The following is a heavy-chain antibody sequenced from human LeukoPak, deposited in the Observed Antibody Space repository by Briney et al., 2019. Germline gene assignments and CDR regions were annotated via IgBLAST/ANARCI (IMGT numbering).Heavy chain of an antibody. CDR2: FDPEDGET. Sequence: ASVKVSCKVSGYTPTELSMHWVRQAPGKGLEWMGGFDPEDGETIYAQKFQGRVTMTEDTSTDTAYMELSSLRSEDTAVYYCATSIDAIVLDAFDIWGQGTMVTVSS. J-gene: IGHJ3*02. D-gene: IGHD2-21*01. CDR3: ATSIDAIVLDAFDI. CDR1: GYTPTELS. V-gene: IGHV1-24*01.